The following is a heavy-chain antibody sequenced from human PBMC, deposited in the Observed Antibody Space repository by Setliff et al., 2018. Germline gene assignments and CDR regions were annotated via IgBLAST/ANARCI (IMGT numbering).Heavy chain of an antibody. Sequence: GASVKVSCKASGGTFSSYAISWVRQAPGQGLEWMGWISGYNGNTDYAQNFQGRVTMTTDTSTSTAYMELRSLRSDDTAVYYCARVPRLEWLLPTFDSWGQGTLVTVSS. V-gene: IGHV1-18*01. CDR3: ARVPRLEWLLPTFDS. J-gene: IGHJ4*02. CDR2: ISGYNGNT. D-gene: IGHD3-3*01. CDR1: GGTFSSYA.